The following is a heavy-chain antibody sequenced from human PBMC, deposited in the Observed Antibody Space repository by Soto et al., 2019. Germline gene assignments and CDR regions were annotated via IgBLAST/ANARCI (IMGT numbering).Heavy chain of an antibody. V-gene: IGHV3-48*02. CDR3: ARWGNYDFWSGYYTSYYYGMDV. CDR2: ISSSSSTI. CDR1: GFTFSSYS. J-gene: IGHJ6*02. D-gene: IGHD3-3*01. Sequence: GESLKISCAASGFTFSSYSMNWVRQAPGKGLEWVSYISSSSSTIYYADSVKGRFTISRDNAKNSLYLQMNSLRDEDTAVYYCARWGNYDFWSGYYTSYYYGMDVWGQGTTVTVSS.